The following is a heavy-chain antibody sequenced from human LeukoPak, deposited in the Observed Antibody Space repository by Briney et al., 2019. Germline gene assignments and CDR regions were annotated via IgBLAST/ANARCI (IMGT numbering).Heavy chain of an antibody. V-gene: IGHV4-34*01. CDR3: ARARQWLRPVDY. CDR1: GGSFSGYY. CDR2: INHSGST. Sequence: SETLSLTCAVYGGSFSGYYWSWIRQPPGKGLEWIGEINHSGSTNSNPSLKSRVTISVDTSKNQFSLKLSSVTAADTAVYYCARARQWLRPVDYWGQGTLVTVSS. D-gene: IGHD5-12*01. J-gene: IGHJ4*02.